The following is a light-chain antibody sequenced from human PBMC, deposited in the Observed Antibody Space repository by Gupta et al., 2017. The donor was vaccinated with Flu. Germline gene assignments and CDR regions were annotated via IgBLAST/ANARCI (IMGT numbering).Light chain of an antibody. CDR3: QQGSTSPYT. Sequence: EIVLTQSPGTLSLSPGERATLSYRASQSVGNLAWYQQKPGQAPRLLIYLASSRATGIPDRFSGSGSGTDFTLTISRLEPEDFAVYYCQQGSTSPYTFGQGTKMEI. CDR1: QSVGN. V-gene: IGKV3-20*01. J-gene: IGKJ2*01. CDR2: LAS.